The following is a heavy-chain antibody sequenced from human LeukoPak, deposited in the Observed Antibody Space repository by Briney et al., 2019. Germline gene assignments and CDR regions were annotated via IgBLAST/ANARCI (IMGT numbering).Heavy chain of an antibody. CDR1: GGTFSSYA. J-gene: IGHJ6*03. CDR3: AVFTVTTNYYYYYYMDV. V-gene: IGHV1-69*13. Sequence: SAKVSCKASGGTFSSYAISWVRQAPGQGLEWMGGIIPIFGTANYAQKFQGRVTITADESTSTAYMELSSLRSEDTAVYYCAVFTVTTNYYYYYYMDVWGKGTTVTVSS. D-gene: IGHD4-11*01. CDR2: IIPIFGTA.